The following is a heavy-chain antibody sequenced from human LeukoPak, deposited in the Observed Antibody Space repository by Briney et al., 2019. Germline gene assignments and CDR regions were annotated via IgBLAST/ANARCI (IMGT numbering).Heavy chain of an antibody. CDR3: VRGGTPGYSSGRIDY. J-gene: IGHJ4*02. D-gene: IGHD6-19*01. V-gene: IGHV3-21*04. CDR2: ISSSSSYI. CDR1: GFTFSSYS. Sequence: GGSLRLSCAASGFTFSSYSMNWVRQAPGKGLEWVSSISSSSSYIYYADSVKGRFTISRHNSKNTLYLQMNSLRVEDTAVYYCVRGGTPGYSSGRIDYWGQGTLVTVSS.